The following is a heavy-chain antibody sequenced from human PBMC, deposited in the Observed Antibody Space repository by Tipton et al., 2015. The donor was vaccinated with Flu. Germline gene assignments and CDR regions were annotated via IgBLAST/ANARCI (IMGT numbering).Heavy chain of an antibody. CDR2: SYYSGTT. CDR1: GDSISTTIYY. CDR3: ARDLWNDRRAYYYYGVDV. J-gene: IGHJ6*02. Sequence: TLSLTCTVSGDSISTTIYYWGWVRQPPGKGLEWIGSSYYSGTTYYNPSLKSRVTISVDSSKNEFPLTLASLTAADTAVYYCARDLWNDRRAYYYYGVDVWGQGTTVTVSS. V-gene: IGHV4-39*06. D-gene: IGHD1-1*01.